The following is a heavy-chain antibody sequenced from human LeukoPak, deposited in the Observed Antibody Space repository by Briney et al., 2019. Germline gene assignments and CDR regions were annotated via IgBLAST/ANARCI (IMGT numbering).Heavy chain of an antibody. CDR3: ARHYGSGCRHFDY. J-gene: IGHJ4*02. CDR1: GFTFSTYA. CDR2: VSVTGGTT. Sequence: WGSLRLSCAASGFTFSTYAMSWVRQGPGKGLEWVSVVSVTGGTTYYADSVKGRFTISRDNSKNTLYLQMNSLTAEDTAVYYCARHYGSGCRHFDYWGQGTLVSVST. D-gene: IGHD6-19*01. V-gene: IGHV3-23*01.